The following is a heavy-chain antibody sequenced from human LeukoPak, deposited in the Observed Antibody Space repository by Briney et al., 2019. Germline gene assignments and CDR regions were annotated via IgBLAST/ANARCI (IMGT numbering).Heavy chain of an antibody. J-gene: IGHJ4*02. Sequence: GGSLRLSCAASGFTFSSYWMSWVRQAPGKGLEWVANIKQDGSEKYYVDSVKGRFTISRDNAKNSLYLQMNSLRAEDTAVYYCASVTYYDFWSGYYSRGYFDYWGQGTLVTVSS. CDR3: ASVTYYDFWSGYYSRGYFDY. CDR2: IKQDGSEK. CDR1: GFTFSSYW. D-gene: IGHD3-3*01. V-gene: IGHV3-7*01.